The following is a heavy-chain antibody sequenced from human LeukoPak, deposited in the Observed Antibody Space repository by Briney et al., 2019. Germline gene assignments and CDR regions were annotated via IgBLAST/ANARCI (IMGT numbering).Heavy chain of an antibody. CDR3: ARGDFCSKSNCYLRPMDV. D-gene: IGHD3-3*01. J-gene: IGHJ6*03. Sequence: SETLSLTCTVSGGSISDYYWNWIRQPPGKGLEWIGYIYYSGSTTYNPSLKSRVTLSVDTAKNQFSLKVRSVTAADTAVYYCARGDFCSKSNCYLRPMDVWGKGTTVTVSS. CDR2: IYYSGST. CDR1: GGSISDYY. V-gene: IGHV4-59*01.